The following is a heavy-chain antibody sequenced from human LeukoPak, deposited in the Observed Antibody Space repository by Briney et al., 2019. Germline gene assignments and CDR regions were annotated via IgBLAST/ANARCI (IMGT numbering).Heavy chain of an antibody. CDR2: ISYDGSNK. J-gene: IGHJ3*02. CDR3: AKAVDGDYVTSAFDI. CDR1: GFTFSSYA. D-gene: IGHD4-17*01. Sequence: GGSLRLSCAASGFTFSSYAMHWVRQAPGKGLEWVAVISYDGSNKYYADSVKGRFTISRDNSKNTLYLQMNSLRAEDTAVYYCAKAVDGDYVTSAFDIWGQGTMVTVSS. V-gene: IGHV3-30*18.